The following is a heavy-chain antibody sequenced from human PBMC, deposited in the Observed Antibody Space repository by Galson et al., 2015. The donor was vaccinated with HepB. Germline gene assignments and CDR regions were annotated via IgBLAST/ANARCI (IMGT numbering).Heavy chain of an antibody. D-gene: IGHD2-15*01. V-gene: IGHV3-21*01. CDR1: GFTFSSYS. CDR3: ARDDIDYSDYYYYGMDV. Sequence: SLRLSCAASGFTFSSYSMNWVRQAPGKGLEWVSSISSSSSYIYYADSVKGRFTISRDNAKNSLYLQMNSLRAEDTAVYYCARDDIDYSDYYYYGMDVWGQGTTVTASS. J-gene: IGHJ6*02. CDR2: ISSSSSYI.